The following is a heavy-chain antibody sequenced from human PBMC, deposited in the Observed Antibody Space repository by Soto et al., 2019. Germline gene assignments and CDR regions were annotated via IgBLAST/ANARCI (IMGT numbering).Heavy chain of an antibody. J-gene: IGHJ4*02. CDR1: GGSISSSSYY. CDR2: IYYSGST. D-gene: IGHD4-17*01. CDR3: ARQRWKLRQEFDY. V-gene: IGHV4-39*01. Sequence: SSETLSLTCTVSGGSISSSSYYWGWIRQPPGKGLEWIGSIYYSGSTYYNPSLKSRVTISVDTSKNQFSLKLSSVTAADTAVYYCARQRWKLRQEFDYWGQGTLVTVSS.